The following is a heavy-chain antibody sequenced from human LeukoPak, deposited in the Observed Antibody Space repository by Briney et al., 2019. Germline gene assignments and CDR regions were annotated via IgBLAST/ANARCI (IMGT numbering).Heavy chain of an antibody. CDR1: GFTFSTYS. CDR2: ISGTSSSYI. CDR3: ARWYYCGSGTYIDY. D-gene: IGHD3-10*01. Sequence: PGGSLRLSCAASGFTFSTYSMNWVRQAPGKGLEWFPFISGTSSSYIYYADSVNGRFTISRDNAKNSLYLQMNSLRAEDTAVYYCARWYYCGSGTYIDYWGQGTLVTVSS. J-gene: IGHJ4*02. V-gene: IGHV3-21*01.